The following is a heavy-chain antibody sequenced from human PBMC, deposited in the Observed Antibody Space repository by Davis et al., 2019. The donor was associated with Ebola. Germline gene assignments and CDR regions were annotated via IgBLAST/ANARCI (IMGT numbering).Heavy chain of an antibody. J-gene: IGHJ6*02. CDR2: INAGNGNT. CDR3: ARSYGSGSYYISGMDV. D-gene: IGHD3-10*01. V-gene: IGHV1-3*01. Sequence: ASVKVSCKVSGYTLTELSMHWVRQAPGQRLEWMGWINAGNGNTKYSQKFQGRVTITRDTSASTAYMELSSLRSEDTAVYYCARSYGSGSYYISGMDVWGQGTTVTVSS. CDR1: GYTLTELS.